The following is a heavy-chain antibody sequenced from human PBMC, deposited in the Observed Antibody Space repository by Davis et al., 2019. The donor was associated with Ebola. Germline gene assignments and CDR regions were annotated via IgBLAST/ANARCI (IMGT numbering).Heavy chain of an antibody. CDR3: ARRDGSSGWYNYYGMDV. CDR2: IYYSGST. D-gene: IGHD6-19*01. J-gene: IGHJ6*02. V-gene: IGHV4-59*01. CDR1: GGSISSYY. Sequence: SETLSLTCTVSGGSISSYYWSWIRQPPGKGLEWIGYIYYSGSTNYNPSLKSRVTISVDTSKNQFSLKLSSVTAAVTAVYYCARRDGSSGWYNYYGMDVWGQGTTVTVSS.